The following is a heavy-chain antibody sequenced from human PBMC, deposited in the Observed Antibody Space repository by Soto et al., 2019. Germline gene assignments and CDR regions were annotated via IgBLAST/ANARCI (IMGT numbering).Heavy chain of an antibody. CDR2: IYPDDSET. CDR3: ARGRHNRGEGYFDF. V-gene: IGHV5-51*01. Sequence: PGESLRISCSTSGYNSRTIWIGWLRQMPGKELERMGLIYPDDSETKYSPSFEGQVTMSSDSYISITYLQWSSLQASDTAIYYCARGRHNRGEGYFDFWGQGTPVTVSS. D-gene: IGHD6-25*01. J-gene: IGHJ4*02. CDR1: GYNSRTIW.